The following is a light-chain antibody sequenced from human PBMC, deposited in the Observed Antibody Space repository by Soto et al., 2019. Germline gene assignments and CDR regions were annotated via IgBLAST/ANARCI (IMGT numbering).Light chain of an antibody. CDR3: QQYNNWPPFT. CDR1: QSVSNN. Sequence: ELVMTQSPVTLSVSPGERATLSCRASQSVSNNLAWYQQKPGQAPRLLIYGASTRATGIPARFSGSGSGTEFTLTISSLQSEDFAFYYCQQYNNWPPFTCGQGTRLEIK. CDR2: GAS. V-gene: IGKV3-15*01. J-gene: IGKJ5*01.